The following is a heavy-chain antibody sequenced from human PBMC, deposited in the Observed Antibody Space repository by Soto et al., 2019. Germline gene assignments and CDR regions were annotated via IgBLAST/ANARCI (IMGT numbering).Heavy chain of an antibody. Sequence: GGSLRLSCSTSGFTFGDYGMTWFRQAPGKGLEWVGLIRSKSYGKTTEYAASATDRFTISRDDSKRIAYLQMNSLKADDTAVYYCTRERGDYGDPQWLFALWGRGTLVTVAS. CDR1: GFTFGDYG. CDR2: IRSKSYGKTT. D-gene: IGHD4-17*01. CDR3: TRERGDYGDPQWLFAL. J-gene: IGHJ2*01. V-gene: IGHV3-49*03.